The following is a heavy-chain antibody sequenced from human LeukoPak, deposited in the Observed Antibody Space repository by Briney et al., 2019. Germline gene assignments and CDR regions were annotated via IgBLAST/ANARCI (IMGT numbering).Heavy chain of an antibody. CDR3: AGARGQLVAGPNWFDP. CDR2: INHSGST. J-gene: IGHJ5*02. Sequence: PSETLSLTCAVYGGCFSGYYWSWIRQPPGKGLEWIGEINHSGSTNYNPSLKSRVTISVDTSKNQFSLKLSSVTAADTAVYYCAGARGQLVAGPNWFDPWGQGTLVTVSS. V-gene: IGHV4-34*01. CDR1: GGCFSGYY. D-gene: IGHD6-19*01.